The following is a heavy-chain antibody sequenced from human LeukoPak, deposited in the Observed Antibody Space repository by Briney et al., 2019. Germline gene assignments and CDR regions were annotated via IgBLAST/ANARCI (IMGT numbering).Heavy chain of an antibody. CDR1: GFTFSSYG. V-gene: IGHV3-33*01. J-gene: IGHJ4*02. CDR2: LWSDGSNK. CDR3: ARDLGYFDY. Sequence: GGSLTLSCAASGFTFSSYGMHWVRQAPRKGLEWVTFLWSDGSNKYYAAPLKGRFTISRDNSKNTLYLQMNTMTAADTAVYYCARDLGYFDYWGQGTLVTVSS.